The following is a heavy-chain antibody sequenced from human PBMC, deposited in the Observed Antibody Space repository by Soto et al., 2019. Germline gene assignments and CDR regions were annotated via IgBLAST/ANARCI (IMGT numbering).Heavy chain of an antibody. CDR2: IYPGDSDT. V-gene: IGHV5-51*01. D-gene: IGHD3-22*01. Sequence: GESLKISXKGSGYSFTSYWIGWVRQMPGKGLEWMGIIYPGDSDTRYSPSFQGQVTISADNSKNTLYLQMNALRPEDTAVYYCARDSYYHSSSGYYVFDYWGQGTLVTVSS. J-gene: IGHJ4*02. CDR1: GYSFTSYW. CDR3: ARDSYYHSSSGYYVFDY.